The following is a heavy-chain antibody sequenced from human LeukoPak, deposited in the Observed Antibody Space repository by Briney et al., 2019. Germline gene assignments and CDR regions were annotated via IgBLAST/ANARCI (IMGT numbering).Heavy chain of an antibody. CDR1: GGSVSSGDYY. J-gene: IGHJ5*02. CDR3: ARYTSGWFDP. D-gene: IGHD6-25*01. Sequence: SETLSLTCTVSGGSVSSGDYYWNWIRQPPGQGLEWIGNIFYSGSTNYNPSLKSRVTISLDTSKNQFSLKLTSVTAADTAVYYCARYTSGWFDPWGQGTLVTVSS. CDR2: IFYSGST. V-gene: IGHV4-61*08.